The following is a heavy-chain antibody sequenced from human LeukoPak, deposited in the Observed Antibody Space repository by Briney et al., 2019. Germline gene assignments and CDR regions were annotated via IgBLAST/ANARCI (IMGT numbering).Heavy chain of an antibody. D-gene: IGHD2-2*01. CDR1: GGSFSGYY. CDR3: ARASNDCSSTSCPFDN. Sequence: SETLSLTCAVYGGSFSGYYWSWIRQPPGKGLEWIGEINHSGSTNYNPSLKSRVTISVDTSKNQFSLKLSSVTAADTAVYYCARASNDCSSTSCPFDNWGQGTLVTVSS. V-gene: IGHV4-34*01. CDR2: INHSGST. J-gene: IGHJ4*02.